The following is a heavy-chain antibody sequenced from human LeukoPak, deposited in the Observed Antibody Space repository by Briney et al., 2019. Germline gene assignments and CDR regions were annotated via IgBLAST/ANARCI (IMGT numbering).Heavy chain of an antibody. J-gene: IGHJ3*01. V-gene: IGHV3-7*01. CDR2: IKQDGSEQ. D-gene: IGHD3-22*01. CDR3: ARDTEMLYYDANGYHA. Sequence: GGSLRLSCAASGFTFRRFWMSWVRQAPGKGLEWVANIKQDGSEQYYVDSVKGRFTISRDNAKNSLYLQMNSLRAEDTAVYYCARDTEMLYYDANGYHAWGQGTMVAVSS. CDR1: GFTFRRFW.